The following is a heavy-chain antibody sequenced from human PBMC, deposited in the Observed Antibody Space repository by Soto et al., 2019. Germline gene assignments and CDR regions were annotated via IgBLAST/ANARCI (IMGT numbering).Heavy chain of an antibody. J-gene: IGHJ4*02. CDR3: ARARDSSGYLIDY. CDR2: IYYSGST. Sequence: PSETLSLTCTVSGGSISSGDYYWSWIRQPPGKGLEWIGYIYYSGSTYYNPSLKSRVTISVDTSKNQFSLKLSSVTAADTAVYYCARARDSSGYLIDYWGQGTLVTVSS. V-gene: IGHV4-30-4*01. CDR1: GGSISSGDYY. D-gene: IGHD3-22*01.